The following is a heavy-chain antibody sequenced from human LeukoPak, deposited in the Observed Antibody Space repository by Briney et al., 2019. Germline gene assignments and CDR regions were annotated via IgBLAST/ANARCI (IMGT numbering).Heavy chain of an antibody. CDR1: GASISSYY. CDR2: IYYSGST. CDR3: ARGAAGTGAEYFQH. V-gene: IGHV4-59*01. J-gene: IGHJ1*01. Sequence: SETLSLTCTVSGASISSYYWSWIRQPPGKGLGWIGYIYYSGSTNYNPSLKSRVTISVDTSKNQFSLKLSSVTAADTAVYYCARGAAGTGAEYFQHWGQGTLVTVSS. D-gene: IGHD6-13*01.